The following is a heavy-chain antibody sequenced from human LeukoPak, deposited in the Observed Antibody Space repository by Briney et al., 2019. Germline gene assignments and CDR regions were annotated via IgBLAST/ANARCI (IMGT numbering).Heavy chain of an antibody. D-gene: IGHD3-10*01. V-gene: IGHV1-8*03. CDR3: ASRIWFGESVGNY. CDR2: MNPNSGHT. Sequence: ASVKVSCKGSGCTFTTYDINWVRQATGQGLEWMGCMNPNSGHTDYAQKFQGRVTITRNTSITTAYMELTSLRFEDTAVYYCASRIWFGESVGNYWGQGTLVTVSS. J-gene: IGHJ4*02. CDR1: GCTFTTYD.